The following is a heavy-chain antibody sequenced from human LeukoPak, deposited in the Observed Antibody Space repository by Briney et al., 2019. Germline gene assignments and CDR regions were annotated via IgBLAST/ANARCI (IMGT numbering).Heavy chain of an antibody. CDR1: GFTFSSYT. D-gene: IGHD3-22*01. V-gene: IGHV3-21*01. J-gene: IGHJ4*02. CDR3: ARVDSSGYYIHLDY. Sequence: GRSRRLSSAASGFTFSSYTMSWVRLAPWKGLEWVSSISSRSDFTYYVDSLKGRFTISRDNAKNSLYLQMNSLRAEDTAVYYCARVDSSGYYIHLDYWGRGTLVTVSS. CDR2: ISSRSDFT.